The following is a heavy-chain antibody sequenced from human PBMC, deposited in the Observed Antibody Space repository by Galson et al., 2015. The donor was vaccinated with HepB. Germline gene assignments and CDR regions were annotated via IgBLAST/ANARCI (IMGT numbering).Heavy chain of an antibody. CDR1: ENSFTKYW. CDR2: IYPGDSDT. D-gene: IGHD3-10*01. J-gene: IGHJ1*01. Sequence: QSGAEVKKPGESLKISCKGSENSFTKYWIGWVRQMPGKGLEWMGVIYPGDSDTRYSPSFQGQVTISADKSIITAYLQWSSLKASDTAMYYCARLLHIGGYFQHWGQGTLVTVSS. V-gene: IGHV5-51*03. CDR3: ARLLHIGGYFQH.